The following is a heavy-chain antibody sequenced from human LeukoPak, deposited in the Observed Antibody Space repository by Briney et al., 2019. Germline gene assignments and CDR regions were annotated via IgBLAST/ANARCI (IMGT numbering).Heavy chain of an antibody. CDR1: GYTFTSYD. CDR3: AREQQLVPFDY. V-gene: IGHV1-8*03. CDR2: MNPNSGNT. Sequence: ASVKVSCKASGYTFTSYDINWVRQATGQGLEWMGWMNPNSGNTGYAQKFQGRVTITRNTSISTAYMELSSLRSEDTAVYYCAREQQLVPFDYWGQGTLVTVSS. D-gene: IGHD6-6*01. J-gene: IGHJ4*02.